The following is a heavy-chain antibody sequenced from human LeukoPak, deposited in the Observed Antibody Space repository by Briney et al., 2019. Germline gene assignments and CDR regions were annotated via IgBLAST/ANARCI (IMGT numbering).Heavy chain of an antibody. CDR2: ISYDGSNK. D-gene: IGHD4-23*01. J-gene: IGHJ5*02. CDR1: GFTFSNYG. V-gene: IGHV3-30*18. CDR3: AKDALSLRWSYNWFDP. Sequence: GGSLRLSCAASGFTFSNYGMHWVRQAPGKGLEWVAVISYDGSNKYYADSVKGRFTISRDNSKNTLYLQMSSLRAEDTAVYYCAKDALSLRWSYNWFDPWGQGTLVTVSS.